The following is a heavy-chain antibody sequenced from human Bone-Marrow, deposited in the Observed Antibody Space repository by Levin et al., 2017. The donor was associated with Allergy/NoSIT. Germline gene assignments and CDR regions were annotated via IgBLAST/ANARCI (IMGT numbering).Heavy chain of an antibody. J-gene: IGHJ3*01. CDR1: GGSINSSNYQ. CDR3: ARLSRSLVATMGFDV. D-gene: IGHD5-12*01. V-gene: IGHV4-39*07. Sequence: SETLSLTCAVSGGSINSSNYQWDWIRQPPGKGLEWIGSIKYSGSTDYNSSLKSRVTMSRDPSKNQFSLKMTSVTAADTAIYYCARLSRSLVATMGFDVWGQGTTVTVSS. CDR2: IKYSGST.